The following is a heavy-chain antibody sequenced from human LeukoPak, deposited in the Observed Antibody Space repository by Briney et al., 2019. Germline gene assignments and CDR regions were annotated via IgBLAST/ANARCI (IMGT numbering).Heavy chain of an antibody. D-gene: IGHD3-3*02. Sequence: GGSLRLSCAASGLTFHSYGMNWVRQAPGKGLEWISRINSGSTAIDYADSVKGRFTISRDDAKNSLFLHMNSLRAEDTAVYFCVSDSSIHYGYWGQGTQVTVSS. CDR2: INSGSTAI. V-gene: IGHV3-48*01. CDR3: VSDSSIHYGY. J-gene: IGHJ4*02. CDR1: GLTFHSYG.